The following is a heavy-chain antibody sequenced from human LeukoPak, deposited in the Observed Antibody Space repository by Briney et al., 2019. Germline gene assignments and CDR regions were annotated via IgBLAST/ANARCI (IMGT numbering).Heavy chain of an antibody. CDR3: AKDSYSPAPDYYYYMDV. V-gene: IGHV3-53*01. CDR2: IYSGGST. Sequence: GGSLRLSCAASGFTVSSNYMSWVRQAPGKGLEWVSVIYSGGSTYYADSVKGRFTISRDNAKNSLYLQMNSLRAEDTAVYYCAKDSYSPAPDYYYYMDVWGKGTTVTVSS. J-gene: IGHJ6*03. D-gene: IGHD2-2*01. CDR1: GFTVSSNY.